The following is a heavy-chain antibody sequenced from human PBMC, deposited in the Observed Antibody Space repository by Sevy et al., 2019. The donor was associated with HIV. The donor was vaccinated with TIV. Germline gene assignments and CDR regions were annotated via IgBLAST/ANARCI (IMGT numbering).Heavy chain of an antibody. D-gene: IGHD3-22*01. Sequence: GGSLRLSCAASGFTFSSYAMHWVRQAPGKGLEWVAVISYDGSNKYYADSVKGRFTISRDNSKNTLYLQMNSLRAEDTAVYYCALDYYDSSGLGYYFDYWGQGTLVTVSS. CDR3: ALDYYDSSGLGYYFDY. CDR2: ISYDGSNK. CDR1: GFTFSSYA. V-gene: IGHV3-30-3*01. J-gene: IGHJ4*02.